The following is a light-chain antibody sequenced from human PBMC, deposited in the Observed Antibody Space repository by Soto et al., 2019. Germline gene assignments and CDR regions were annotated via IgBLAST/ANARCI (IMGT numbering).Light chain of an antibody. CDR1: SSDVGAYNY. J-gene: IGLJ2*01. V-gene: IGLV2-14*03. CDR3: SSFSSNTTTIL. Sequence: QSALTQPASVSGSPGQSITISCTGTSSDVGAYNYVSWYQRLPGEAPKLMIHDVSNRPSGVSDRFSGSKSGNTASLTISGLQSEDEADYYCSSFSSNTTTILFGGGTKLTV. CDR2: DVS.